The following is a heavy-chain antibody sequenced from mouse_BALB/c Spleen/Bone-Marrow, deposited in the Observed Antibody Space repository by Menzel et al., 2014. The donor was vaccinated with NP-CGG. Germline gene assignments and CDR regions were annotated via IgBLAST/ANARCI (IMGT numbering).Heavy chain of an antibody. CDR3: ARDGDYDEGYAMDY. D-gene: IGHD2-4*01. J-gene: IGHJ4*01. Sequence: VKLMESGAELVRPGTSVKVSCKASGYAFTNYLIEWVKQRPGQGLEWIGVINPGSGGTNYNEKFKGKATLTADKSSSTAYMQLSSLTSDDSAVYLCARDGDYDEGYAMDYWGQGTSVTVSS. V-gene: IGHV1-54*01. CDR2: INPGSGGT. CDR1: GYAFTNYL.